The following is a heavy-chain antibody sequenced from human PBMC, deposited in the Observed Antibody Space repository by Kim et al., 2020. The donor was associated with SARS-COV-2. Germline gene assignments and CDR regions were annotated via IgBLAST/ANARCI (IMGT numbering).Heavy chain of an antibody. CDR3: ARDWYTALDY. CDR2: IQTKARSYTT. V-gene: IGHV3-72*01. J-gene: IGHJ4*02. D-gene: IGHD5-18*01. Sequence: GGSLRLSCVASGFTFSDPYMNWVRQAPGKGLEWVGRIQTKARSYTTDYAASVKGRFTISRDDSKNSLYLQMNSLKTEDTAVYYCARDWYTALDYWCQGTL. CDR1: GFTFSDPY.